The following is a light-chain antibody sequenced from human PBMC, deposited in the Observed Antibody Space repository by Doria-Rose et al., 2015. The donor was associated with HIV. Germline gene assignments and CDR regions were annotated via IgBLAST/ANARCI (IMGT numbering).Light chain of an antibody. CDR1: QSLRSTY. V-gene: IGKV3-20*01. CDR3: HQYGTSWT. J-gene: IGKJ1*01. Sequence: QSPGTLSLSPGERATLSCRASQSLRSTYLAWYQQKPGQAPSILIYDGSTRATGIPDRFGASGSGTDFTLTINRLESEDFALYYCHQYGTSWTFGQGTKVEI. CDR2: DGS.